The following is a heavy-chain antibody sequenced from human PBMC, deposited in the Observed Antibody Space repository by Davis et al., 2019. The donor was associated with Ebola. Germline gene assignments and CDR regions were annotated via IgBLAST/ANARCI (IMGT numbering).Heavy chain of an antibody. CDR2: ISDDGSNK. J-gene: IGHJ4*02. CDR1: GFTFNSFG. CDR3: ARVILWWDDDAGGPTTYYFDL. D-gene: IGHD2-8*02. V-gene: IGHV3-30*03. Sequence: GESLKISCEASGFTFNSFGMHWVRQAPGKGLEWLAVISDDGSNKYYADSVRGRFTVSRDNSKNTLYLQMNALSAEDTATYYCARVILWWDDDAGGPTTYYFDLWGQGALVTVSS.